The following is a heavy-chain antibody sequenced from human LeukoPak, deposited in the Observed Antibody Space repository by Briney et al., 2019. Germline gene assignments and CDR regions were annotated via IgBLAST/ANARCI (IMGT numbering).Heavy chain of an antibody. V-gene: IGHV3-66*01. CDR1: GFTVSSNY. J-gene: IGHJ6*02. CDR2: ISGGGNT. Sequence: TGGSLRLSCVASGFTVSSNYMSWVRQAPGKGLEWVSIISGGGNTYYADSVKDRFTISRDNSKTTLYLQMKSLRAEDTAVYYCGSRDKGYYYGLDVWGQGTTVTVSS. CDR3: GSRDKGYYYGLDV. D-gene: IGHD5-24*01.